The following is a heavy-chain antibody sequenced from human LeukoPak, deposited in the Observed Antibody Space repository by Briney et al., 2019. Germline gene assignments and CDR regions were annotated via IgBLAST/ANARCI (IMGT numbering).Heavy chain of an antibody. CDR3: ARDDRSENWYFDL. CDR2: INPNSGGT. V-gene: IGHV1-2*02. J-gene: IGHJ2*01. Sequence: GASVKVSCKASGYTFIGYHIQWVRQAPGQGLEWMGWINPNSGGTNYAQKFQGRVTMTRDTSISTAYMEVRRLKSDDTAVYYCARDDRSENWYFDLWGRGTLVTVSS. CDR1: GYTFIGYH. D-gene: IGHD1-14*01.